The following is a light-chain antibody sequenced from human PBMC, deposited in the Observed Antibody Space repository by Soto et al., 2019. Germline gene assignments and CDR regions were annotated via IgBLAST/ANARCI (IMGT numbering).Light chain of an antibody. CDR2: AAS. CDR1: QSISSN. J-gene: IGKJ1*01. V-gene: IGKV3-15*01. Sequence: EIVMTQSPATLSVSPGERATLSCRASQSISSNLAWYQQKPGQSPRLLIHAASTRATGVPARFSGSGSGAKFTLTISSLQSEDLAVYYCQQYNDWPRTFGQGTKVEIK. CDR3: QQYNDWPRT.